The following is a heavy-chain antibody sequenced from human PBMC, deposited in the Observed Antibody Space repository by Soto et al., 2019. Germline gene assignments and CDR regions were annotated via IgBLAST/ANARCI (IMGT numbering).Heavy chain of an antibody. D-gene: IGHD6-13*01. CDR3: AKDHQAAGNLLRTRYFDY. CDR1: GLTFTSYA. CDR2: ISRSSGST. J-gene: IGHJ4*02. Sequence: GGSLRLSCAASGLTFTSYAMSWVRQAPGKGLEWVSAISRSSGSTYYADSVKGRFTISRDNSKNTLYLQMNSLRAEDTAVYYCAKDHQAAGNLLRTRYFDYWGQGTLVTVSS. V-gene: IGHV3-23*01.